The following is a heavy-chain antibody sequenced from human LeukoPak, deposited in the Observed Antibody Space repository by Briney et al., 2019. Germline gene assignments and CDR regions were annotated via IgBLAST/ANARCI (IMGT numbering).Heavy chain of an antibody. CDR3: AREIGPRQLHLWGSAFDY. J-gene: IGHJ4*02. CDR1: GYTFTSYY. CDR2: IHPPDGST. D-gene: IGHD5-18*01. V-gene: IGHV1-46*01. Sequence: GASVKVSCKASGYTFTSYYIHWVRQAPGQGLEWVGVIHPPDGSTTYAQKFQGRITMTRDMSTTTVYMELSSLRSEDTAVYVCAREIGPRQLHLWGSAFDYWGQGTLVTVSS.